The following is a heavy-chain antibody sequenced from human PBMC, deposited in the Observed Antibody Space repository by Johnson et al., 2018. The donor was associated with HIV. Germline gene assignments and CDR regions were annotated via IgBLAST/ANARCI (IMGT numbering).Heavy chain of an antibody. J-gene: IGHJ3*02. V-gene: IGHV3-7*01. CDR2: IKQDGSEK. D-gene: IGHD4-17*01. Sequence: MQLVESGGSLVKPGGSLRLSCAASGFTFSSYWMSWVRQAPGKGLEWVANIKQDGSEKYYVDSVKGRFTISRDNAKNSLCLQMNSLRAEDTAVYYCAREGIGYGDYVDAFDIWGQGTMVTVSS. CDR3: AREGIGYGDYVDAFDI. CDR1: GFTFSSYW.